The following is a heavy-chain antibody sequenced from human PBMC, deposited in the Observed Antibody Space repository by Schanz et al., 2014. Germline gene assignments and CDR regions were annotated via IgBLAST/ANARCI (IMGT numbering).Heavy chain of an antibody. CDR3: TKEDATALWYFEQ. CDR2: INTSGGSR. D-gene: IGHD6-13*01. J-gene: IGHJ4*02. Sequence: EVQLVESGGGLVKPGGSLRLSCAASGFTFSSYSLAWVRQAPGKGLEWVSGINTSGGSRYYAESVKGRFTISRDNSKNLVVLQMNSLRVDDTAVYYCTKEDATALWYFEQWGQGTLVTVSS. CDR1: GFTFSSYS. V-gene: IGHV3-23*04.